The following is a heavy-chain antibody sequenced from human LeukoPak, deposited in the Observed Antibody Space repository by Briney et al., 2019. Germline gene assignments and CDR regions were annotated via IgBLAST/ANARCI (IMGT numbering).Heavy chain of an antibody. J-gene: IGHJ4*02. CDR2: ISGSGGST. CDR3: AKRTYYYDSSGYYPGYFDY. CDR1: GFTFSSYA. D-gene: IGHD3-22*01. Sequence: PRGSLRLSCAASGFTFSSYAMSWVRQAPGKGLEWVSAISGSGGSTYYADSVKGRFTISRDNSKNTLYLQMNSLRAEDTAVYYCAKRTYYYDSSGYYPGYFDYWGQGTLVTVSS. V-gene: IGHV3-23*01.